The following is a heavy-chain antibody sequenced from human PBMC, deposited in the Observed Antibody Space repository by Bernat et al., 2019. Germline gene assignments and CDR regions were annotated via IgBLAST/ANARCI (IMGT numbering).Heavy chain of an antibody. Sequence: QVQLVESGGGVVQPGRSLTLSCAASGFSFSGYGMHWVRQAPGKGLEWVAVIWSGGSNKYYADFVKGRFTISRDNSQNTLLLQMNSLRAEDTAVYFCARDFLGTGMLRGASDIWGQGTMVTVSS. CDR2: IWSGGSNK. D-gene: IGHD3-3*01. CDR1: GFSFSGYG. CDR3: ARDFLGTGMLRGASDI. V-gene: IGHV3-33*01. J-gene: IGHJ3*02.